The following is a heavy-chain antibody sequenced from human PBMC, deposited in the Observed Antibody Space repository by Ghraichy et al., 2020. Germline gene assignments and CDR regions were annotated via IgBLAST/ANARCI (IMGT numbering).Heavy chain of an antibody. Sequence: GGSLRLSCAASGFTVSSNYLSWVRQVPGKGLEWVSVIYSDGNTYYVDSVKGRFTVSRDNSKNTVYLQMNSLRPEDTAVYYCASDGARGLLYHLHPWGQGTLVTVSS. J-gene: IGHJ5*02. V-gene: IGHV3-66*01. CDR2: IYSDGNT. CDR1: GFTVSSNY. CDR3: ASDGARGLLYHLHP. D-gene: IGHD2-8*01.